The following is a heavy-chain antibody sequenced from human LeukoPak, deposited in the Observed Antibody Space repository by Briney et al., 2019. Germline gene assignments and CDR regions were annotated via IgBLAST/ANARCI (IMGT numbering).Heavy chain of an antibody. CDR3: AKGHDFWSGYYFDY. J-gene: IGHJ4*02. CDR1: GFTFSSYS. D-gene: IGHD3-3*01. CDR2: ISSSSSYI. Sequence: GGSLRLSCAASGFTFSSYSMNWVRQAPGKGLEWVSSISSSSSYIYYADSVKGRFTISRDDSKNTLYLQMNSLRAEDTAVYYCAKGHDFWSGYYFDYWGQGTLVTVSS. V-gene: IGHV3-21*01.